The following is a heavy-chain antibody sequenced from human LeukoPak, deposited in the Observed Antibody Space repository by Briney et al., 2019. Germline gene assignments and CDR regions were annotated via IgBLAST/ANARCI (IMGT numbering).Heavy chain of an antibody. CDR2: ITGSGGNT. J-gene: IGHJ5*02. Sequence: GGSLRLSCAASGFTFSNYAMSWVRQAPGKGLEWVSAITGSGGNTYYADSAKGRFTISRDNAKNSLYLQMNSLRAEDTAVYYCARDRTAVPAAIRWFDPWGQGTLVTVSS. CDR1: GFTFSNYA. CDR3: ARDRTAVPAAIRWFDP. V-gene: IGHV3-23*01. D-gene: IGHD2-2*01.